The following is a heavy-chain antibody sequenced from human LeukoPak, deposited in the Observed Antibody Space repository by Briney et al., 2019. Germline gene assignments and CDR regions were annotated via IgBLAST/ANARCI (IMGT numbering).Heavy chain of an antibody. D-gene: IGHD3-22*01. V-gene: IGHV1-2*02. CDR3: ARGGVITYYYDSSGYYPHDY. J-gene: IGHJ4*02. CDR2: INPNSGGT. Sequence: ASVKVSCKASGYTFTGYYMHWVRQAPGQGLEWMGWINPNSGGTNYAQRFQGRVTMTRDTSISTAYMELSRLRSDDTAVYYCARGGVITYYYDSSGYYPHDYWGQGTLVTVSS. CDR1: GYTFTGYY.